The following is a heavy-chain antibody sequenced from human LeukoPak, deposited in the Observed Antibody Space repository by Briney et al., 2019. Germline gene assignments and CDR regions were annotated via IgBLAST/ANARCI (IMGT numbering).Heavy chain of an antibody. CDR2: ISSSGSTI. D-gene: IGHD2/OR15-2a*01. V-gene: IGHV3-11*04. J-gene: IGHJ5*02. CDR1: GFTFSAYY. Sequence: NPGGSLRLSCAASGFTFSAYYMSWIRQAPGKGLEWVSYISSSGSTIYYADSVKGRFTISRDNAKNSLYLQMNSLRAEDTAVYYCASNSGYNWFDPWGQGTLVTVSS. CDR3: ASNSGYNWFDP.